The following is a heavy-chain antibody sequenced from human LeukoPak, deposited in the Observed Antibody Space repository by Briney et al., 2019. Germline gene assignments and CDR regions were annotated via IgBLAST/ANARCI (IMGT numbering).Heavy chain of an antibody. J-gene: IGHJ4*02. CDR2: IHHSGST. CDR1: GGSFSGYY. V-gene: IGHV4-34*01. D-gene: IGHD4-17*01. CDR3: ARGGDYRFDY. Sequence: SETLSLTCAAYGGSFSGYYWSWIRQPPGKGLEWIGEIHHSGSTNYNPSLKSRVTLSVDKSKNQLSLRLTSVTAADTAVYYCARGGDYRFDYWGQGTLVTVSS.